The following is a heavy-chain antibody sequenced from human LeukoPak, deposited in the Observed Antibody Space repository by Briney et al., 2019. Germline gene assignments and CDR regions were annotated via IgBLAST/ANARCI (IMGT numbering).Heavy chain of an antibody. Sequence: PSGTLSRTCAVSGGSISSSNWWSWVRQPPGKGLEWIGEIYHSGSTNYNPSLKSRVTISVDKSKNQFSLKLSSVTAADTAVYYCARDLVAAAGTAWFDPWGQGTLVTVSS. J-gene: IGHJ5*02. CDR1: GGSISSSNW. V-gene: IGHV4-4*02. CDR2: IYHSGST. D-gene: IGHD6-13*01. CDR3: ARDLVAAAGTAWFDP.